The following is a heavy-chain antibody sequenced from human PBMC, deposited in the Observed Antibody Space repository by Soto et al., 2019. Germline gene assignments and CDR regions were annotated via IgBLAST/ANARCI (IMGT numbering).Heavy chain of an antibody. CDR3: ARDGVVGATEGNAFDI. CDR1: GFTFSSYG. CDR2: IWYDGSNK. Sequence: QVQLVESGGGVVQPGRSLRLSCAASGFTFSSYGMHWVRQAPGKGLEWVAVIWYDGSNKYYADSVKGRFTISRDNSKNTLYLQMNSLRAEDTAVYYCARDGVVGATEGNAFDIWGQGTMVTVSS. D-gene: IGHD1-26*01. J-gene: IGHJ3*02. V-gene: IGHV3-33*01.